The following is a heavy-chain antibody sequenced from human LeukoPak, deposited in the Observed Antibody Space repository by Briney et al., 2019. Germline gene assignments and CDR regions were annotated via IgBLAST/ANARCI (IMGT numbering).Heavy chain of an antibody. J-gene: IGHJ6*03. CDR1: GFTFSNYD. D-gene: IGHD4-17*01. CDR3: AKGGPGSRVNYYMDV. Sequence: PGESLRLSCAASGFTFSNYDMSWVRQAPGKGLEWVSGISDSGGSTYYADSVKGHFTISRDNSKNTLYLQMSSLRAEDTAVYYCAKGGPGSRVNYYMDVWGKGTTVTVSS. V-gene: IGHV3-23*01. CDR2: ISDSGGST.